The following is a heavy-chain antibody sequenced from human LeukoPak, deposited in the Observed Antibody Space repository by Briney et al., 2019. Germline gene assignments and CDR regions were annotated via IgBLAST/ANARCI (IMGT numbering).Heavy chain of an antibody. CDR3: ARSDSSISLNWFDP. V-gene: IGHV6-1*01. D-gene: IGHD6-13*01. CDR1: GDSFSSNSAA. CDR2: TYYRSKWYN. Sequence: SQTLSLTCAISGDSFSSNSAAWNWLRQSPSRGLEWLGRTYYRSKWYNDYAVSVKSRITINPDTSKNQFSLQLNSVTPEDTAVYYCARSDSSISLNWFDPWGQGTLVTVSS. J-gene: IGHJ5*02.